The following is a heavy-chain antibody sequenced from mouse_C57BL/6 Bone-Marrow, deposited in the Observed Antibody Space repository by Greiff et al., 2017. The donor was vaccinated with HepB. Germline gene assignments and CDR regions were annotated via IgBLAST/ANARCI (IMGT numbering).Heavy chain of an antibody. CDR1: GYTFTDYY. Sequence: EVQLQQSGPELVKPGASVKISCKASGYTFTDYYMNWVKQSHGKSLEWIGDINPNNGGTSYNQKFKGKATLTVDKSSSTAYMELRSLTSEDSAVYYCARYWWLQWYFDVWGTGTTVTVSS. J-gene: IGHJ1*03. CDR2: INPNNGGT. D-gene: IGHD1-1*02. V-gene: IGHV1-26*01. CDR3: ARYWWLQWYFDV.